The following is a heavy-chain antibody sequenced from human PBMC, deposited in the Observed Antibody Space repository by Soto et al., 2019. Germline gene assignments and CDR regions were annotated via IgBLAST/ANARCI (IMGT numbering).Heavy chain of an antibody. CDR2: IYYSGST. CDR3: ARHDLGWCSGGRCHENWVDP. J-gene: IGHJ5*02. V-gene: IGHV4-39*01. D-gene: IGHD2-15*01. Sequence: SETLSLTCTVSGGSISSSSYYWGWIRQPPGKGLEWIGSIYYSGSTYYNPSLKSRVTISVDTSKNQFSLKLSSVTAADTAVYYCARHDLGWCSGGRCHENWVDPWGQGTLVTVS. CDR1: GGSISSSSYY.